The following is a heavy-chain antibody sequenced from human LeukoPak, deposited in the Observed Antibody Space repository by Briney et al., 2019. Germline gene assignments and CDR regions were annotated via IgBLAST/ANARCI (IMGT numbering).Heavy chain of an antibody. J-gene: IGHJ4*02. V-gene: IGHV4-59*01. CDR3: ARGLRSSSWFFDY. Sequence: SETLSLTCTVSGGSISSYYWSWIRQPPGKGLEWIGYIYYTGSTNCNPSLKSRVTMSVDTSKNQFSLKLNSVTAADTAAYYCARGLRSSSWFFDYWGQGTLVTVSS. CDR1: GGSISSYY. D-gene: IGHD6-13*01. CDR2: IYYTGST.